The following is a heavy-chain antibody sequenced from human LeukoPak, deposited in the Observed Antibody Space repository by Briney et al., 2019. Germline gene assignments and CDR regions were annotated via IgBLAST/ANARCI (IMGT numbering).Heavy chain of an antibody. V-gene: IGHV3-53*01. CDR1: GFTVSSNY. CDR3: ARDSVTMVRGVMGPHYFDY. Sequence: PGGSLRLSCAASGFTVSSNYMSWVRQAPGKGLEWVSAIYSGGSTYYADSVKGRFTISRDNSKNTLYLQMNSLRAEDTAVYYCARDSVTMVRGVMGPHYFDYWGQGTLVTVSS. D-gene: IGHD3-10*01. CDR2: IYSGGST. J-gene: IGHJ4*02.